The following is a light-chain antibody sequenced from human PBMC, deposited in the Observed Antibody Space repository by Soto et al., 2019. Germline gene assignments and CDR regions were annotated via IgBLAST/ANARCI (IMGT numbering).Light chain of an antibody. V-gene: IGLV2-18*02. CDR1: SSDVGSYNR. CDR3: SSYTSSSTYV. Sequence: QSVLTQPPSVSGSPGQSVAISCTGTSSDVGSYNRVSWYQQPPGTAPKVMIYEVSNRPSGVPDRFSGSKSGNTASLTISGLKAEEEADYYCSSYTSSSTYVFGTGTKLTVL. J-gene: IGLJ1*01. CDR2: EVS.